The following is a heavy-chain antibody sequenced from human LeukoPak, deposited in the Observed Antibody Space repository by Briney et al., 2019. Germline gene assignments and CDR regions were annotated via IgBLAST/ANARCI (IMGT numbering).Heavy chain of an antibody. CDR1: GFTFSSYA. CDR3: AKGDDGSGSYYNPIDY. J-gene: IGHJ4*02. D-gene: IGHD3-10*01. V-gene: IGHV3-23*01. Sequence: SGGSLRLSCAASGFTFSSYAMSWVRQAPGKGLEWVSAISGSGGSTYYADSVKGRFTISRDNSKNTLYLQMNSLRAEDTALYYCAKGDDGSGSYYNPIDYWGQGTLVTVSS. CDR2: ISGSGGST.